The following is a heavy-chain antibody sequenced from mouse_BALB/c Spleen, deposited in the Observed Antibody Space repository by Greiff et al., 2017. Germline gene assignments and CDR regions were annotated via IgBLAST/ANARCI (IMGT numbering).Heavy chain of an antibody. CDR2: ISSGGSYT. V-gene: IGHV5-6*01. D-gene: IGHD3-1*01. CDR3: ARGGYAPWFAY. Sequence: EVMLVESGGDLVKPGGSLKLSCAASGFTFSSYGMSWVRQTPDKRLEWVATISSGGSYTYYPDSVKGRFTISRDNAKNTLYLQMSSLKSEDTAMYYCARGGYAPWFAYWGQGTLVTVSA. CDR1: GFTFSSYG. J-gene: IGHJ3*01.